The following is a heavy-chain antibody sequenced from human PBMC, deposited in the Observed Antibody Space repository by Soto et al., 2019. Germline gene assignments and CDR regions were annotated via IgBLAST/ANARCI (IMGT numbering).Heavy chain of an antibody. CDR2: ISWNSGSI. CDR1: GFTFDDYA. Sequence: EVQLVESGGGLVQPGRSLRLSCAASGFTFDDYAMHWVRQAPGKGLEWVSGISWNSGSIGYADSVKGRFTISRDNAKNSLYLQMNRLRVEDTAVYNCAKDRDRSGWLGFDYWGQGTLVTVSS. CDR3: AKDRDRSGWLGFDY. D-gene: IGHD6-19*01. V-gene: IGHV3-9*01. J-gene: IGHJ4*02.